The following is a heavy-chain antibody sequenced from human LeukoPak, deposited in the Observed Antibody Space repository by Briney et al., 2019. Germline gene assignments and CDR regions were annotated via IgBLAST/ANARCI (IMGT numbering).Heavy chain of an antibody. J-gene: IGHJ3*02. Sequence: GGSLRLSCEASGLIFSSYWMSWVRQAPGKGLEWVANIKKDGSEMYYVDSVKGRFTISRDNAKNSLYLQMNSLRADDTAVYHCARQETSSYDGAFDIWGQGTMVTVSS. D-gene: IGHD1-26*01. CDR1: GLIFSSYW. V-gene: IGHV3-7*01. CDR3: ARQETSSYDGAFDI. CDR2: IKKDGSEM.